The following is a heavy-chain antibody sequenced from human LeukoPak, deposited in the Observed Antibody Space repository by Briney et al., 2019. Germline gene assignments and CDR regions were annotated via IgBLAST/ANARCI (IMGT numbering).Heavy chain of an antibody. V-gene: IGHV1-2*02. CDR1: GYTFSGYY. Sequence: ASEKVSCKASGYTFSGYYIHWLRQATGQGLEWMGYVGPKKGDTNYAQRFQGRVTMTTDTSINTVYMDLSGLRSDDTAIYYCARVTSYMDSAAHLPYYFDYWGQGTLVTVSS. D-gene: IGHD1-26*01. CDR3: ARVTSYMDSAAHLPYYFDY. CDR2: VGPKKGDT. J-gene: IGHJ4*02.